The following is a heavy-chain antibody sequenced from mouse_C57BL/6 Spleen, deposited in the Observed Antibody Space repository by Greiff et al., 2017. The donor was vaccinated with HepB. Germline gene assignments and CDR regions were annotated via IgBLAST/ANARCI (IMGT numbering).Heavy chain of an antibody. CDR2: INPNYGTT. CDR3: AREDYGSSDVWWFDV. CDR1: GYSFTDYN. Sequence: VQLQQSGPELVKPGASVKISCKASGYSFTDYNMNWVKQSNGKSLEWIGVINPNYGTTSYNQKFKGKATLTVDQSSSTAYMQLNSLTSEDSAVYYFAREDYGSSDVWWFDVWGTGTTVTVSS. J-gene: IGHJ1*03. D-gene: IGHD1-1*01. V-gene: IGHV1-39*01.